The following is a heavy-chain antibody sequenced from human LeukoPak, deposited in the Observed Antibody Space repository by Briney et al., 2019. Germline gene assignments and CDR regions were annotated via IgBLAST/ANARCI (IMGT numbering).Heavy chain of an antibody. CDR3: AIPSRLRRTHAFDI. CDR1: GGSFSGYY. J-gene: IGHJ3*02. V-gene: IGHV4-34*01. CDR2: INHSGST. Sequence: PSETLSLTCAVYGGSFSGYYWSWIRQPPGKGLEWIGEINHSGSTNYNPSLKSRVTISVDTSKNQFSLKLSSVTAADTAVYYCAIPSRLRRTHAFDIWGQGTMVTVSS. D-gene: IGHD4-17*01.